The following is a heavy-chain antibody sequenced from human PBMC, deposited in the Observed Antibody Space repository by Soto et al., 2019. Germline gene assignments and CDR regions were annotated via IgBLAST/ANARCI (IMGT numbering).Heavy chain of an antibody. Sequence: GGSLRLSCAASGFTFSNYGMHWVRQAPGKGLEWVAVISYDGNNRYYGDSVKGRFTISRDNSKNTVYLQMNSLRVEDTAVYYCASTWSGYYYFDSWGQGTLVTVSS. CDR3: ASTWSGYYYFDS. J-gene: IGHJ4*02. CDR2: ISYDGNNR. D-gene: IGHD3-3*01. CDR1: GFTFSNYG. V-gene: IGHV3-30*03.